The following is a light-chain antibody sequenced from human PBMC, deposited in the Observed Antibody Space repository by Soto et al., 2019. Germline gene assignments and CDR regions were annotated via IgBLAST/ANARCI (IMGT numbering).Light chain of an antibody. CDR1: SNDIGGYNL. J-gene: IGLJ1*01. V-gene: IGLV2-14*02. CDR2: EGD. Sequence: QSALTQPASVSGSPGQSITISCTGTSNDIGGYNLVSWYQQHPGKVPKLMVYEGDKRPSGVSDRFSGSKSGNTASLTISGLQADDEAHYYCTSYTSDNRNYVFGTGTKLTVL. CDR3: TSYTSDNRNYV.